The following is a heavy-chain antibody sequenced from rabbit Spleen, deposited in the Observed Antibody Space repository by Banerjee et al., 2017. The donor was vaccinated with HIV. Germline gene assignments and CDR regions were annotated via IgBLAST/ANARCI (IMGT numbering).Heavy chain of an antibody. CDR3: ARGSATMTMVITGFYLGL. Sequence: QSLEESGGDLVKPGASLTLTCTASEFSFSENVYMCWVRQAPGKGLEWIACIYGGGSGSTYSAIWAKGRFTISKTSSTTVTLQMTSLTAADTATYFCARGSATMTMVITGFYLGLWGQGTLVTVS. V-gene: IGHV1S40*01. D-gene: IGHD2-1*01. CDR2: IYGGGSGST. CDR1: EFSFSENVY. J-gene: IGHJ4*01.